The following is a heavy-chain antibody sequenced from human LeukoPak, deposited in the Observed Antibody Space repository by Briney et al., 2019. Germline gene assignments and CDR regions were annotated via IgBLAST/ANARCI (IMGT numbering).Heavy chain of an antibody. CDR2: ISGSGGTT. Sequence: GGSLRLSCAASGFTFNNYAMNWVRQAPGKGLEWVSVISGSGGTTYYADSVKGRFTISRDSSKNTLYLQMNSLRAEDTAVYYCAKPAGGAIDYWGQGTLVTVSS. CDR3: AKPAGGAIDY. CDR1: GFTFNNYA. J-gene: IGHJ4*02. V-gene: IGHV3-23*01. D-gene: IGHD3-16*01.